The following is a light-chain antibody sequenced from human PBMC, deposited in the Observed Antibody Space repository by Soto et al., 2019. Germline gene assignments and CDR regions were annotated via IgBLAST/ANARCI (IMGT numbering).Light chain of an antibody. CDR1: SSNIGGGYD. V-gene: IGLV1-40*01. CDR3: QSYDSSLSGLL. Sequence: QSVLTQPPSVSGAPGQRVTISCTGSSSNIGGGYDVHWYQQLPGTAPKLLIYGNSNRPSGVPDRFSGSKSGTSASLAITGLQAEDEADYYCQSYDSSLSGLLFGGGTKLTVL. CDR2: GNS. J-gene: IGLJ2*01.